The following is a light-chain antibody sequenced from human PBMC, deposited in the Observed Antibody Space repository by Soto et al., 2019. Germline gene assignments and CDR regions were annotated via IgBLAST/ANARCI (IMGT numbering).Light chain of an antibody. J-gene: IGLJ2*01. CDR1: SSDVGAYDR. CDR2: DVS. CDR3: SSVTTWTTLV. Sequence: QSVLTQPPSMSGSPGQSVTISCTGTSSDVGAYDRVSWYQQPPGTAPRVIIYDVSNRPSGVPDRFSGSKSGNTASLTISGLLPEDEAEYYCSSVTTWTTLVFGGGTKVTVL. V-gene: IGLV2-18*02.